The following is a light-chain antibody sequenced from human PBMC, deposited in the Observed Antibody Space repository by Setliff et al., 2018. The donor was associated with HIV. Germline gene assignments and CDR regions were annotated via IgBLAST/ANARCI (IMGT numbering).Light chain of an antibody. CDR1: SSNIGSNT. J-gene: IGLJ1*01. CDR3: AAWHDSLNGYV. V-gene: IGLV1-44*01. Sequence: QSVLTQPPSASGTPGQRVTISCSGSSSNIGSNTVNWYQQLPGTAPKLLIYNNNQRPSGVPDRFSGSKSGTSASLAISGLQPEDEADYYCAAWHDSLNGYVFGAGTKVTVL. CDR2: NNN.